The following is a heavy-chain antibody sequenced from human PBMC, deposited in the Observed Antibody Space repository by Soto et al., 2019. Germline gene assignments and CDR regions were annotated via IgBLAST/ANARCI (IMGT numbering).Heavy chain of an antibody. D-gene: IGHD5-18*01. CDR2: INHSGST. Sequence: PSETLYLTFAVYCGSFSVYYWSWIRQPPGKGLEWIGEINHSGSTNHNPSLKSRVTISVDTSKNQFSLKLSSVTAADTAVYYCARGLGYSYGHTALDYWGQGTLVTVS. CDR1: CGSFSVYY. V-gene: IGHV4-34*01. J-gene: IGHJ4*02. CDR3: ARGLGYSYGHTALDY.